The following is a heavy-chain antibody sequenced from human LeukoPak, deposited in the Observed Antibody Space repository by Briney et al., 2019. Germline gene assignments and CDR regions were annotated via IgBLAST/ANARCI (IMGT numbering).Heavy chain of an antibody. CDR1: GFTFSSYG. V-gene: IGHV3-30*18. CDR2: ISYDGRSE. Sequence: GGSLRLSCAASGFTFSSYGMVWVRQAPGKGLEWVSAISYDGRSELYAESVKGRFTISRDNSKRTLYLQMNSLRAEDTAVYYCAKWDAYCRSGKCYVGDFAFDIWGQGTKVTVSS. CDR3: AKWDAYCRSGKCYVGDFAFDI. D-gene: IGHD4-17*01. J-gene: IGHJ3*02.